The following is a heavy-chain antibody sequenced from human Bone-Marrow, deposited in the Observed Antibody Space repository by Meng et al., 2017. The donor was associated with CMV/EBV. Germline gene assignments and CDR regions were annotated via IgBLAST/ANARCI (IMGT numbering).Heavy chain of an antibody. V-gene: IGHV4-61*08. J-gene: IGHJ4*02. Sequence: SELLSFTCTVSGGPISSDDYYWSWIRQPPGKGLEWIGYIYYSGSTNDNPSLKSRVTISVDPSKNQFSLKLSSVTAADTAVYYCSIGPKYYFDYWGQGTLVTVSS. CDR2: IYYSGST. CDR3: SIGPKYYFDY. CDR1: GGPISSDDYY.